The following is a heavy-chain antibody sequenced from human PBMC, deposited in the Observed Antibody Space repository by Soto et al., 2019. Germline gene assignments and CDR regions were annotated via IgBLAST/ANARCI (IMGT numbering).Heavy chain of an antibody. CDR1: GYTFTSYY. J-gene: IGHJ5*02. CDR3: ARDGGVQARFDP. V-gene: IGHV1-46*01. Sequence: ASVKVSCKASGYTFTSYYIHWVRQAPGQGLEWMGVINPSGGSTSYAQNFQGRVTMTTDTSTSTVYMELSSLRSEDTAVYYCARDGGVQARFDPWGQGTLVTVSS. D-gene: IGHD2-8*02. CDR2: INPSGGST.